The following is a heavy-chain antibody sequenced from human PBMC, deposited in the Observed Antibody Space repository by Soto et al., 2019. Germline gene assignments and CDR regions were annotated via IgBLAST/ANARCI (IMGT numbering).Heavy chain of an antibody. CDR1: GYSFTSYW. J-gene: IGHJ6*02. CDR2: IYPGDSDT. D-gene: IGHD1-7*01. CDR3: ARRYSFFWYYVNHRYLLAF. V-gene: IGHV5-51*01. Sequence: GESLKISCKGSGYSFTSYWIGWVRQMPGKGLEWMGIIYPGDSDTRYSPSFQGQVTISADKSISTAYLQWSSLKASDTAMYYCARRYSFFWYYVNHRYLLAFCGQGSTDLVSS.